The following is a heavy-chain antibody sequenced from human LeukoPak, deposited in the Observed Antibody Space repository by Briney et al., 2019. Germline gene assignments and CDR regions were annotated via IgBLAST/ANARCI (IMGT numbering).Heavy chain of an antibody. CDR2: IYYSGST. CDR3: AREYYYDSSGYRRGHYFDY. D-gene: IGHD3-22*01. Sequence: SETLSLTCTVSGGSISSYYWSWIRQPPGKGLEWIGYIYYSGSTNYNPSLKSRVTISVDTSKNQFSLKLSSVTAADTAVYYCAREYYYDSSGYRRGHYFDYWGQGTLVTVSS. V-gene: IGHV4-59*12. J-gene: IGHJ4*02. CDR1: GGSISSYY.